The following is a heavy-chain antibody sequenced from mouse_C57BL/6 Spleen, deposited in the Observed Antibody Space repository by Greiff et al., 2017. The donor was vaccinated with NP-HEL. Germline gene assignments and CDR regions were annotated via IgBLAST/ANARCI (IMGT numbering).Heavy chain of an antibody. CDR2: ISSGSSTI. CDR1: GFTFSDYG. Sequence: EVKLVESGGGLVKPGGSLKLSCAASGFTFSDYGMHWVRQAPEKGLEWVAYISSGSSTIYYADTVKGRFTISRDNAKNTLFLQMTSLRSEDTAMYYCARFRGDYFDYWGQGTTLTVSS. J-gene: IGHJ2*01. V-gene: IGHV5-17*01. CDR3: ARFRGDYFDY.